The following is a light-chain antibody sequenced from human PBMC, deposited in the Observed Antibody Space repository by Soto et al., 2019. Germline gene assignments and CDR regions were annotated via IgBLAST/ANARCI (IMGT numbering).Light chain of an antibody. CDR1: SSDVGGYNY. Sequence: QSVLTQPRSVSGSPGQSVTVSCTGTSSDVGGYNYVSWYQQHPGKAPKRIIYDVTKRPSGVPDRFSGSKSGNTASLTISGLQAEDEADYYCCSYTGSLTLLFGGGTQLTVL. J-gene: IGLJ2*01. V-gene: IGLV2-11*01. CDR2: DVT. CDR3: CSYTGSLTLL.